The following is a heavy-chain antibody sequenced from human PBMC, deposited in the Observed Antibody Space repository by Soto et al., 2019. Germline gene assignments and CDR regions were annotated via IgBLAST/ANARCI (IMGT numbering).Heavy chain of an antibody. CDR3: ARDSATMAGSFFDH. J-gene: IGHJ4*02. Sequence: ASVKVSCKASGYTFTGYYIHWVRQAPGQGLEWMGWFKSNSGDTRFAQKFQGRVTMTGDTSISTAYMELSSLRSDDTAVYYCARDSATMAGSFFDHWGQGTLVTVSS. CDR1: GYTFTGYY. CDR2: FKSNSGDT. D-gene: IGHD1-26*01. V-gene: IGHV1-2*02.